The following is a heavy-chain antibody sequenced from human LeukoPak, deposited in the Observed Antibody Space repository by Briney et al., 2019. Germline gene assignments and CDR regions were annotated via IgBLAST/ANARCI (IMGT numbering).Heavy chain of an antibody. CDR3: ATQVVVNYYYYGMDV. CDR2: IYYSGST. Sequence: PSETLSLTCTVSGGSISSSSYYWGWIRQPPGKGLEWIGSIYYSGSTYYNPSLKSRVTISADTSKNQFSLKLSSVTAADTAVYYCATQVVVNYYYYGMDVWGQGTTVTVSS. J-gene: IGHJ6*02. CDR1: GGSISSSSYY. D-gene: IGHD3-22*01. V-gene: IGHV4-39*01.